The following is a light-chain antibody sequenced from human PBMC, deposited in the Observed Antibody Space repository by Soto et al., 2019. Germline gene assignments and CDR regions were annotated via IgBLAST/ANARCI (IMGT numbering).Light chain of an antibody. CDR1: HDIRKY. Sequence: DIQMTQSPSSLSASIGDRVTITCQASHDIRKYLNWYQQKPGKAPKLLIYSASNLESGVPSRFSGSGFGTDFIFNISSLQPEDLAPYYCQQYDNLPRTFGPGTKLEIK. CDR3: QQYDNLPRT. J-gene: IGKJ2*01. V-gene: IGKV1-33*01. CDR2: SAS.